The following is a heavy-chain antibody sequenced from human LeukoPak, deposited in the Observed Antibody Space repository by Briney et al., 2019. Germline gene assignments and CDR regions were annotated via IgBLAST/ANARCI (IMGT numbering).Heavy chain of an antibody. CDR1: GYTFTSYG. Sequence: GASVKVSCKASGYTFTSYGISWVRQAPGQGLEWMGWINPNSGGTNYAQKFQGRVTMTRDTSISTAYMELSRLRSDDTAVYYCARESPTGDPGMIDYWGQGTLVTVSS. D-gene: IGHD7-27*01. CDR3: ARESPTGDPGMIDY. CDR2: INPNSGGT. J-gene: IGHJ4*02. V-gene: IGHV1-2*02.